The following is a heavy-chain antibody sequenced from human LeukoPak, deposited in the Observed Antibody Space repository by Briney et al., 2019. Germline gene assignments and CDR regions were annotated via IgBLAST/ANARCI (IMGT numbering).Heavy chain of an antibody. CDR2: INTNSGLT. CDR1: GYPFTGYY. V-gene: IGHV1-2*02. D-gene: IGHD2-2*01. CDR3: AGWADCSSSSCRSFDY. J-gene: IGHJ4*02. Sequence: ASVTVSCKASGYPFTGYYLHWVRQAPAQGLEWMGWINTNSGLTNYAQKFQGRVTMIRVTSISTAYMELSRLRSDDTAVYYCAGWADCSSSSCRSFDYWGQGTLVTVSS.